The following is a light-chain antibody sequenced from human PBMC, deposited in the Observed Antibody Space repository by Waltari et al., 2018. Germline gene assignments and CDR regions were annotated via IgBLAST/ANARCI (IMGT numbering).Light chain of an antibody. V-gene: IGLV2-23*03. CDR3: CSYAGSSTFPYV. Sequence: QSALTQPASVSGSPGQSITIPCTGPSSAVGSYNLASWSQQHPGKAPKLMIYEGNKRPSGVSNRFSGSKSGNTASLTISGLQAEDEADYYCCSYAGSSTFPYVFGTGTKVTVL. CDR2: EGN. CDR1: SSAVGSYNL. J-gene: IGLJ1*01.